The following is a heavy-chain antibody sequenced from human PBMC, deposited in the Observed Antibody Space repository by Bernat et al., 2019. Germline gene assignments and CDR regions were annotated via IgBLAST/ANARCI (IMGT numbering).Heavy chain of an antibody. J-gene: IGHJ4*02. D-gene: IGHD2-2*01. Sequence: EVQLLESGGGLVQPGGSLRLSCAASGFTFSSYAMSWVRQAPGKGLEWISGISNSGGSKYYADSVKGRFTISRDNSKNTLYLQMNSLRAEDTAVYYCAKDYKSKYCTSTSCYEDDYWVQGTLVTVSS. CDR2: ISNSGGSK. V-gene: IGHV3-23*01. CDR1: GFTFSSYA. CDR3: AKDYKSKYCTSTSCYEDDY.